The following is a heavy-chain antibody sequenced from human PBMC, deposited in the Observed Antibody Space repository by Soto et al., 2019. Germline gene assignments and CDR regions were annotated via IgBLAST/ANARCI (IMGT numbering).Heavy chain of an antibody. CDR1: GFTFSSYG. J-gene: IGHJ4*02. Sequence: GGSLRLSCAASGFTFSSYGMHWVRQAPGKGLEWVAVIWYDGSNKYYADSVKGRFTISRDNSKNTLYLQMNSLRAEDTAVYYCARDFPGRYYYDSSGSRPGDYWGQGTLVTVSS. D-gene: IGHD3-22*01. V-gene: IGHV3-33*01. CDR3: ARDFPGRYYYDSSGSRPGDY. CDR2: IWYDGSNK.